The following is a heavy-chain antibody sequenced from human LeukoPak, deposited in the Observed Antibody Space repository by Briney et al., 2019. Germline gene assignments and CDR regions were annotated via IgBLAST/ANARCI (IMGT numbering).Heavy chain of an antibody. CDR3: ARGGRYMSASWYRSTYNNINDKTKRTTITDS. Sequence: SETLSLTCTVSGGSITSSSYYWVWIRQPPGKGLEWIGSIFHSGSTYYNASLKSRVTISVDTSRNQFSLKLSSVTAADTAVYFCARGGRYMSASWYRSTYNNINDKTKRTTITDS. CDR1: GGSITSSSYY. V-gene: IGHV4-39*01. J-gene: IGHJ5*01. D-gene: IGHD6-13*01. CDR2: IFHSGST.